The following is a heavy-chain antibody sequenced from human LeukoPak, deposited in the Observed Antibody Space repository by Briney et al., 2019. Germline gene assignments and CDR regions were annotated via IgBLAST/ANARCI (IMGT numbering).Heavy chain of an antibody. CDR3: ARDDFSGYYDSSGSL. D-gene: IGHD3-22*01. CDR2: IYYSGST. V-gene: IGHV4-61*01. Sequence: PSETLSLTCTVSGVSISSSNSYWGWIRQPPGKGLEWIAYIYYSGSTNYNPSLKSRVTISVDTSKNQFSLKLSSVTAADTAVYYCARDDFSGYYDSSGSLWGQGTLVTVSS. J-gene: IGHJ4*02. CDR1: GVSISSSNSY.